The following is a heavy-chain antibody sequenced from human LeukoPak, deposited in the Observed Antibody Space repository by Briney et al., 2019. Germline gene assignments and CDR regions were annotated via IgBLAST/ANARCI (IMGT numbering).Heavy chain of an antibody. J-gene: IGHJ4*02. CDR2: INSDGSST. Sequence: GGSLRLSCAASGFTFSSYSMNWVRQAPGKGLVWVSRINSDGSSTSYADSVKGRFTISRDNAKNTLYLQMNSLRAEDTAVYYCARARYYYDSSGYRAVYYFDYWGQRTLVTVSS. V-gene: IGHV3-74*01. D-gene: IGHD3-22*01. CDR1: GFTFSSYS. CDR3: ARARYYYDSSGYRAVYYFDY.